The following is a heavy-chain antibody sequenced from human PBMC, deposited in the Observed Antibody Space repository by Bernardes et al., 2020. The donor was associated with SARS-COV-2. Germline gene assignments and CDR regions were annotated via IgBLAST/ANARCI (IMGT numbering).Heavy chain of an antibody. CDR2: IYTSGST. CDR3: ARDLGAEGIVVVPAVGAFDI. CDR1: GGSISSYY. V-gene: IGHV4-4*07. D-gene: IGHD2-2*01. Sequence: SETLSLTCTVSGGSISSYYWSWIRQPAGKGLEWIGRIYTSGSTNYNPSLKSRVTMSVDTSKNQFSLKLSSVTAADTAVYYCARDLGAEGIVVVPAVGAFDIWGQGTMVTVSS. J-gene: IGHJ3*02.